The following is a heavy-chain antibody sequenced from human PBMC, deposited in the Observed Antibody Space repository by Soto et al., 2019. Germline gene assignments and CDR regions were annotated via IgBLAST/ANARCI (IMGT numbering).Heavy chain of an antibody. CDR1: GGSISSYY. J-gene: IGHJ4*02. CDR3: ARRYGYSFDY. V-gene: IGHV4-59*08. Sequence: SETLSLACTVSGGSISSYYWSWIRQPPGKGLEWIGYIYYSGSTNYNPSLKSRVTILVDTSKNQFSLKLSSVTAADTDVYYCARRYGYSFDYWGQGTLVTVSS. D-gene: IGHD1-1*01. CDR2: IYYSGST.